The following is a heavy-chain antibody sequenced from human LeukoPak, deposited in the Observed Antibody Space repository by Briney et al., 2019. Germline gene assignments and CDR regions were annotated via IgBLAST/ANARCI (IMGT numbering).Heavy chain of an antibody. CDR1: GFTVSSNE. CDR3: AKDYITIFGVVGDAFDI. D-gene: IGHD3-3*01. Sequence: PGGSLRLSCAASGFTVSSNEMSWVRQAPGKGLEWVSSISGGSTYYADSVKGRFTISRDNSKNTLYLQMNSLRAEDTAVYYCAKDYITIFGVVGDAFDIWGQGTMVTVSS. CDR2: ISGGST. V-gene: IGHV3-38-3*01. J-gene: IGHJ3*02.